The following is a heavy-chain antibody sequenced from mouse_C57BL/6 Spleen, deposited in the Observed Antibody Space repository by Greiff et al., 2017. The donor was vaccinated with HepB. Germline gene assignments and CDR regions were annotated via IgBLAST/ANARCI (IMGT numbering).Heavy chain of an antibody. J-gene: IGHJ2*01. V-gene: IGHV3-6*01. CDR2: ISYDGSN. CDR1: GYSITSGYY. CDR3: ARRGTTVMRDY. Sequence: VQLQQSGPGLVKPSQSLSLTCSVTGYSITSGYYWNWIRQFPGNKLEWMGYISYDGSNNYNPSLKNRISITRDTSKNQFFLKLNSVTTEDTATYYCARRGTTVMRDYWGQGTTLTVSS. D-gene: IGHD1-1*01.